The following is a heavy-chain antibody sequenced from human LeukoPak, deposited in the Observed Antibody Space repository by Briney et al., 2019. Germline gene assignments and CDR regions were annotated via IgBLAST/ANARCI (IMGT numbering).Heavy chain of an antibody. D-gene: IGHD3-22*01. CDR3: AKTHCYDSSVSN. Sequence: GGSLRLSCAASGFTFSSYAMSWVRQAPGKGLEWVSAISGSGGSTYYADSVNGRFTISRDNSKNTLYLQMNSLRPEDTAVYYWAKTHCYDSSVSNWGQGTLVTVSS. J-gene: IGHJ4*02. CDR2: ISGSGGST. CDR1: GFTFSSYA. V-gene: IGHV3-23*01.